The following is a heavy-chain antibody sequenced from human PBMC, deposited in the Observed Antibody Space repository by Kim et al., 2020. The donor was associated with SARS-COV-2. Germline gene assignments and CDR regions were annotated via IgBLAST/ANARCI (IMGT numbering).Heavy chain of an antibody. CDR2: INHSGST. J-gene: IGHJ6*02. CDR1: GGSFSGYY. V-gene: IGHV4-34*01. Sequence: SETLSLTCAVYGGSFSGYYWSWSRQPPGTGLEWIGEINHSGSTNYNPSLKSRVTISVDTSKNQFFLKLSSVTAADTAVYYCARGYGSGLYYYYGMDVWGQGDTVTVSS. D-gene: IGHD3-10*01. CDR3: ARGYGSGLYYYYGMDV.